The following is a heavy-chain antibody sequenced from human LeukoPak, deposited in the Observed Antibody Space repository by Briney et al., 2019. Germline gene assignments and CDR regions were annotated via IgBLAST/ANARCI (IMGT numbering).Heavy chain of an antibody. D-gene: IGHD3-9*01. Sequence: GGSLRLSCAAYGFTFSSYSMNWVRQAPGKGLEWVSSISSSSSYISYADSVKGRFTISRDNAKNSLYLQMNSLRAEDTAVYYSARARLTVHAFDIWGEGTMVTVSS. CDR2: ISSSSSYI. J-gene: IGHJ3*02. CDR1: GFTFSSYS. V-gene: IGHV3-21*01. CDR3: ARARLTVHAFDI.